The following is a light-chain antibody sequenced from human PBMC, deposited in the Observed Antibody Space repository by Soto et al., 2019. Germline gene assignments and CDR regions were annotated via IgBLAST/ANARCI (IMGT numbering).Light chain of an antibody. CDR1: SSNIGAGYG. J-gene: IGLJ2*01. CDR3: QSYDSSLSGVI. V-gene: IGLV1-40*01. CDR2: GDS. Sequence: QSVLTQPPSLSGAPGQRVTISCTGSSSNIGAGYGVHWYIQLPGTAPKLLVDGDSNRPSGVPDRFSGSKSDTSASLAITGLQAEDEADYYCQSYDSSLSGVIFGGGTKLTVL.